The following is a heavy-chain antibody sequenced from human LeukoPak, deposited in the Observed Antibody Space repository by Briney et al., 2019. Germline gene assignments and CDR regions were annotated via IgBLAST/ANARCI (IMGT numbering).Heavy chain of an antibody. CDR3: ARDSTPLLDY. CDR1: GFTFSSYA. D-gene: IGHD2-2*01. Sequence: PGGSLRLSCAASGFTFSSYAMHWVRQAPGKGLEWVAVISYDGSNKYYADSVKGRFTISRDNSKNTLYLQMNSLRAEDTAVYYCARDSTPLLDYWGQGTLVTVSS. J-gene: IGHJ4*02. V-gene: IGHV3-30-3*01. CDR2: ISYDGSNK.